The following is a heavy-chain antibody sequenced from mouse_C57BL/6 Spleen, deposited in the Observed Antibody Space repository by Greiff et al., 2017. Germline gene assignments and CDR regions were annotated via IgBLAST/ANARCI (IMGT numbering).Heavy chain of an antibody. Sequence: VQLQQSGAELVKPGASVKISCKASGYAFSSYWMNWVKQRPGKGLEWIGQIYPGDGDTNYNGKFKGKATLTADKSSSTAYMQLSSLTSEDSAVYFCARSDYYDYDMFAYWGQGTLVTVSA. CDR3: ARSDYYDYDMFAY. CDR2: IYPGDGDT. CDR1: GYAFSSYW. V-gene: IGHV1-80*01. D-gene: IGHD2-4*01. J-gene: IGHJ3*01.